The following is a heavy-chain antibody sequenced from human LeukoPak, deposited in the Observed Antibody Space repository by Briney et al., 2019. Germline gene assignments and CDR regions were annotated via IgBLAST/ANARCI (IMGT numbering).Heavy chain of an antibody. D-gene: IGHD1-26*01. J-gene: IGHJ4*02. CDR2: IHHGGST. CDR1: GGSISSGGYY. CDR3: ARVVGDYFDY. V-gene: IGHV4-31*03. Sequence: PSQTLSLTCTVSGGSISSGGYYWSWLRQHPGKGPEWIGYIHHGGSTYYHPSLKSRVSLSVDTSMNQFSLNLTSVTAADTAIYFCARVVGDYFDYWGRGTLVTVSS.